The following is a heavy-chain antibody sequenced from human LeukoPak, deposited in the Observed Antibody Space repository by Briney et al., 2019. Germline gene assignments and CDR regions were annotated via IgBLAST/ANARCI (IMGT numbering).Heavy chain of an antibody. D-gene: IGHD3-10*01. V-gene: IGHV4-61*01. CDR3: ARETNGSGSYSNFDY. CDR2: IYYSGST. Sequence: SETLSLTCTVSGGSISSSSYYWGWIRRPPGKGLEWIGYIYYSGSTNYNPSLKSRVTISVDTSKNQFSLKLSSVTAADTAVYYCARETNGSGSYSNFDYWGQGTLVTVSS. J-gene: IGHJ4*02. CDR1: GGSISSSSYY.